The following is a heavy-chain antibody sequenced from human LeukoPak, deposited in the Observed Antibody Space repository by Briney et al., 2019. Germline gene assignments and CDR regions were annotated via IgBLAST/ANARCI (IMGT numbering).Heavy chain of an antibody. CDR2: IIPIFGTA. V-gene: IGHV1-69*13. J-gene: IGHJ4*02. CDR1: GGTFSSYA. D-gene: IGHD5-24*01. Sequence: SVKVSCKASGGTFSSYAISWVRQAPGQGLEWMGGIIPIFGTANYAQKFQGRVTITADESTSTAYMELSSLRSEDTAVYYCARDPYPRDGYNYIEGYWGQGTLVTVSS. CDR3: ARDPYPRDGYNYIEGY.